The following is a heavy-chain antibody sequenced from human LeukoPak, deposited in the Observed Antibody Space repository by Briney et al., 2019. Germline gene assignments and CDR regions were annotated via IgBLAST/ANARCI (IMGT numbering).Heavy chain of an antibody. D-gene: IGHD3-10*01. CDR1: GFNFSNYG. CDR3: ARDSGFGELVTYYFDY. Sequence: GGSLRLSCAASGFNFSNYGMHWVRQVPGTGLDWVAVIWHDGNTKYYANYVKGRFTVSRDNSKNTLYLQMNILRPEDTAIYYCARDSGFGELVTYYFDYWGQGTLVTVSS. CDR2: IWHDGNTK. V-gene: IGHV3-33*01. J-gene: IGHJ4*02.